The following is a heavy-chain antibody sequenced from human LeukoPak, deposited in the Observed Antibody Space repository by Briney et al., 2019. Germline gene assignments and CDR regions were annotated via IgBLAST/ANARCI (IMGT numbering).Heavy chain of an antibody. CDR2: IYYSGST. J-gene: IGHJ4*02. V-gene: IGHV4-59*01. D-gene: IGHD4-23*01. CDR3: ARVRGYGGNSAVDY. Sequence: PSETLSLTCTVSGGSISGYYWSWIRQPPGKGLEWIGYIYYSGSTNYNPSLKSRVTISVDTSKNQFSLKLSSVTAADTAVYYCARVRGYGGNSAVDYWGQGTLVTVSS. CDR1: GGSISGYY.